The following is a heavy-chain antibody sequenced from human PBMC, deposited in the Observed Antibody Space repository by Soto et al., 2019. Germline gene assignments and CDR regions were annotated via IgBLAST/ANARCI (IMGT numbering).Heavy chain of an antibody. D-gene: IGHD2-2*01. J-gene: IGHJ4*02. Sequence: QVQLVQSGAEVKKPGASVKVSCKASGYSFISNDITWVRQAPGQGLEWMGWMNANSGITGYAEKFQDRATMTRNTSISTAYMELSSLTSEDTAVYYCARDSTSPDYWGQGTLVTVSS. V-gene: IGHV1-8*01. CDR2: MNANSGIT. CDR3: ARDSTSPDY. CDR1: GYSFISND.